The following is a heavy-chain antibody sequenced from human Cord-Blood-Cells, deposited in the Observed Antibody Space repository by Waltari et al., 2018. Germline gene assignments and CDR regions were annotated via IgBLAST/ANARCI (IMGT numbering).Heavy chain of an antibody. V-gene: IGHV4-39*01. CDR2: IYYSGST. Sequence: QLQLQESGPGLVKPSETLYLTCTVSGGSISSSSYYWGWIRQPPGKGLAWIGSIYYSGSTYYNPSLKSRVTISVDTSKNQFSLKLSSVTAADTAVYYCARHSSSWYDYWGQGTLVTVSS. CDR1: GGSISSSSYY. CDR3: ARHSSSWYDY. D-gene: IGHD6-13*01. J-gene: IGHJ4*02.